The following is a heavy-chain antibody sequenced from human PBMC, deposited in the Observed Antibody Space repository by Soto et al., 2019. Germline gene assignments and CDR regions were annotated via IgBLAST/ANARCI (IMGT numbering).Heavy chain of an antibody. CDR2: IYWDDDK. V-gene: IGHV2-5*02. J-gene: IGHJ4*02. CDR3: AHRVLRAVFGLVTTTAIYFDF. CDR1: GFSLTTSGVG. D-gene: IGHD3-3*01. Sequence: QITLKESGPTVVKPTETLTLTCTFSGFSLTTSGVGVGWVRQSPGKAPEWLALIYWDDDKRYSTSLNSRLINTKDTSKNPVVLTMANVDPADTATYYCAHRVLRAVFGLVTTTAIYFDFWGPGTPVVVSS.